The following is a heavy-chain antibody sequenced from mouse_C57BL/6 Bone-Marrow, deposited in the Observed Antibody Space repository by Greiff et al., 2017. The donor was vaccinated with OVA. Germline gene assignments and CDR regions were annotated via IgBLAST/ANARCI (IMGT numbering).Heavy chain of an antibody. Sequence: EVQLQESGAELVKPGASVKLSCTASGFNIKDYYMHWVKQRTEQGLEWIGRIDPEDGETKYAPKFQGKATITADTSSNTAYLQLSSLTSEDTAVYYCARRSDGSRRIRFAYWGQGTLVTVSA. CDR1: GFNIKDYY. CDR3: ARRSDGSRRIRFAY. V-gene: IGHV14-2*01. J-gene: IGHJ3*01. D-gene: IGHD1-1*01. CDR2: IDPEDGET.